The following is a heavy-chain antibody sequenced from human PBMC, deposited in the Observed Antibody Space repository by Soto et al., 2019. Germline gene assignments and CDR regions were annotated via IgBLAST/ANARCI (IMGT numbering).Heavy chain of an antibody. J-gene: IGHJ1*01. CDR3: ARTTRIVGATTPYFQH. V-gene: IGHV3-30-3*01. D-gene: IGHD1-26*01. CDR1: GFTFSSYA. CDR2: ISYDGSNK. Sequence: QVQLVESGGGVVQPGRSLRLSCAASGFTFSSYAMHWVRQAPGKGLEWVAVISYDGSNKYYADSVKGRFTISRDNSKNTLYLQMNSLRAEDTAVYHCARTTRIVGATTPYFQHWGQGTLVTVSS.